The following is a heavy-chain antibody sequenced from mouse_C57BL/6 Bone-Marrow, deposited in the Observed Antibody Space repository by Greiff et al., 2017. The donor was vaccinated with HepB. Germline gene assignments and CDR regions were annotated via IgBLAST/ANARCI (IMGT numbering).Heavy chain of an antibody. D-gene: IGHD1-1*01. Sequence: VQLQQSGPELVKPGASVKISCKASGYTFTDYYINWVKQRPGQGLEWIGWIFPGSGSTYYNEKFKGKATLTVDKSSSTAYMLLSSLTSEDSSVYFCARERGFITTPFDYWGQGTTLTVSS. CDR2: IFPGSGST. CDR3: ARERGFITTPFDY. J-gene: IGHJ2*01. V-gene: IGHV1-75*01. CDR1: GYTFTDYY.